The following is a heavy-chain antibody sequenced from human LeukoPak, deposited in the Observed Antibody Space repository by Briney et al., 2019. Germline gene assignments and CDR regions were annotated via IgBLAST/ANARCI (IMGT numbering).Heavy chain of an antibody. J-gene: IGHJ4*02. Sequence: GGSLRLSCEASGFTFRNYAMHWVRQAPGKGLEWVAVISFDGSKKDSADSVKGRFTISRDNSKNTLYLQMSRLRGEDTVVYYCARGGPNWNPGDYWGQGTLVTVSS. CDR2: ISFDGSKK. CDR1: GFTFRNYA. D-gene: IGHD1-20*01. CDR3: ARGGPNWNPGDY. V-gene: IGHV3-30*04.